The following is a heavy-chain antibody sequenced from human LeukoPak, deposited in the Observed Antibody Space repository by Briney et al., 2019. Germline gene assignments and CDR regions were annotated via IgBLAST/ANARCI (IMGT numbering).Heavy chain of an antibody. CDR3: AKGKRLLDY. Sequence: GRPLRLSCAASGFTFSSYGMHWVRQAPGKGLEWVAAISYDGSNKFYADSVKGRFTISRDNFQNTLYLQMNSLRAEDTAVYYCAKGKRLLDYWGQGTLVTVSS. CDR2: ISYDGSNK. J-gene: IGHJ4*02. D-gene: IGHD6-25*01. V-gene: IGHV3-30*18. CDR1: GFTFSSYG.